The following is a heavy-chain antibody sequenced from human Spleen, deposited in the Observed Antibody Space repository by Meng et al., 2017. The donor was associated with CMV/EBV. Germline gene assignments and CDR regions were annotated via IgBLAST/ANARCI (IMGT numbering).Heavy chain of an antibody. D-gene: IGHD5-18*01. CDR3: ARNSYGEHFDY. CDR1: GFTFDDYA. CDR2: ISWNSGTI. Sequence: GGSLRLSCAASGFTFDDYAMHWVRQAPGKGLEWVSGISWNSGTIGYADSVKGRFTISRDNAKNSLYLQMNSLRAEDTAVYYCARNSYGEHFDYWGQGTLVTVSS. V-gene: IGHV3-9*01. J-gene: IGHJ4*02.